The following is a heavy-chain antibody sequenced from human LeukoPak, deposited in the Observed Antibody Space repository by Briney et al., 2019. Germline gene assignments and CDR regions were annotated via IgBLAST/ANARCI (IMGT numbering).Heavy chain of an antibody. CDR3: ARGRSYGFDFDS. Sequence: SETLSLTCDVSGVSINTCCCYWTWIRQPPGKGLEWIGYKYYSGSTRYNSSLRSRLTISLDSSKNQFSLRLTSVTAADTAVYYCARGRSYGFDFDSWGPGTLVIVSS. V-gene: IGHV4-61*01. J-gene: IGHJ4*02. D-gene: IGHD5-18*01. CDR1: GVSINTCCCY. CDR2: KYYSGST.